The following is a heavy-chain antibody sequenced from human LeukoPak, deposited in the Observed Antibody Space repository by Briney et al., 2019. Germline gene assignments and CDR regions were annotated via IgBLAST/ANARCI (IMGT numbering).Heavy chain of an antibody. Sequence: PGGSLRLSCAASGFTFSSYEMNWVRQAPGKGLEWVSYISSSGSTIYYADSVKGRFTISRDNAKNSLYLQMNSLRAEDTAVYYCAREADYGGNAHFDYWGQGTLVTVSS. CDR2: ISSSGSTI. CDR1: GFTFSSYE. D-gene: IGHD4-23*01. V-gene: IGHV3-48*03. CDR3: AREADYGGNAHFDY. J-gene: IGHJ4*02.